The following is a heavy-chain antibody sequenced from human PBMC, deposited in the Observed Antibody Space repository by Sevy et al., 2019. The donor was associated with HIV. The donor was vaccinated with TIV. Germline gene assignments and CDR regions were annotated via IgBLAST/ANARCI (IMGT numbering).Heavy chain of an antibody. CDR2: IRSKANSYAT. V-gene: IGHV3-73*01. CDR3: TRHLWLRGQPYYYYGMDV. D-gene: IGHD5-18*01. Sequence: GGSLRLSCAASGFTFSSYGMHWVRQAPGKGLEWVGRIRSKANSYATAYAASVKGRFTISRDDSKNTAYLQMNSLKTEDTAVYYCTRHLWLRGQPYYYYGMDVWGQGTTVTVSS. J-gene: IGHJ6*02. CDR1: GFTFSSYG.